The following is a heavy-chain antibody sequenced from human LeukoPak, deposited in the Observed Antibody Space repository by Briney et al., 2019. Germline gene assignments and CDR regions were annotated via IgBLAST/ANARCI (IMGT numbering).Heavy chain of an antibody. D-gene: IGHD2-2*01. CDR1: GGSISDAAYY. CDR3: ARHASAEYFQH. CDR2: IYYSGST. V-gene: IGHV4-30-4*01. J-gene: IGHJ1*01. Sequence: PSETLSLTCTVSGGSISDAAYYWSWIRQHPGEGLKWIGYIYYSGSTSYNPSLKSRVTISVDTSKNQFSLKLSSVTAADTAVYYCARHASAEYFQHWGQGTLVTVSS.